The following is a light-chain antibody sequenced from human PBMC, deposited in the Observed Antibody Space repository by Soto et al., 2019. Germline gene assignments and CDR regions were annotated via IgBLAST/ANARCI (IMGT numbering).Light chain of an antibody. Sequence: EIVLTQSPATLSLSPGERATLSCRASQSVSSILAWYQQKPGQTPRLLIYDASNRATGIPVRFSGSGSGTEFTLTISSLEPEDFAVYYCQQSRNWPLTFGGGTKVEIK. CDR1: QSVSSI. J-gene: IGKJ4*01. V-gene: IGKV3-11*01. CDR3: QQSRNWPLT. CDR2: DAS.